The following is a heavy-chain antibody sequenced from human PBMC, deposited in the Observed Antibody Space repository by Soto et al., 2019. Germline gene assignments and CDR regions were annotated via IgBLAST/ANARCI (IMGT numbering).Heavy chain of an antibody. CDR2: INHSGST. D-gene: IGHD3-9*01. CDR3: ASLNFDILTGYYAFDL. CDR1: GGSFSGYY. V-gene: IGHV4-34*01. Sequence: SETLSLTCAVYGGSFSGYYWSWIRQPPGKGLEWIGEINHSGSTNYNPSLKSRVTISVDTSKNKFSLKLNSVTAADSAVYYCASLNFDILTGYYAFDLWGQGTMVTVSS. J-gene: IGHJ3*01.